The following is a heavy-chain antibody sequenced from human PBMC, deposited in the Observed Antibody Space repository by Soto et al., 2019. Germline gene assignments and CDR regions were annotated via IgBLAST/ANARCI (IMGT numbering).Heavy chain of an antibody. CDR2: VHYSVGT. Sequence: SETLSLTCSVSGGSISSYYWSWIRQPPGKGLEWIGYVHYSVGTNYKPSLQSRVTISLDHSRNQFSLRLNSVTAADTAVYFCASSKYDVVAGSVWFDPWGQGTLVTVSS. D-gene: IGHD2-21*01. CDR3: ASSKYDVVAGSVWFDP. J-gene: IGHJ5*02. CDR1: GGSISSYY. V-gene: IGHV4-59*12.